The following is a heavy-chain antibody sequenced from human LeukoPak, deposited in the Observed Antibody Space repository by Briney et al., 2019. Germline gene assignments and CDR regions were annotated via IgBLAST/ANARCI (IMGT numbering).Heavy chain of an antibody. CDR1: GFTFSSYA. J-gene: IGHJ4*02. CDR2: ISGSGGST. Sequence: PGGSLRLSCAASGFTFSSYAMSWARQAPGKGLEWVSAISGSGGSTYYADSVKGRFTISRDNAKNSLYLQMNSLRAEDTAVYHCAVRSRDYWGQGTLVTVSS. V-gene: IGHV3-23*01. CDR3: AVRSRDY.